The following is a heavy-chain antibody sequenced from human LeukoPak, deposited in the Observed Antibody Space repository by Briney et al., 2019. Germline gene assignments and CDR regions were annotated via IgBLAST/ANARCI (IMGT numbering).Heavy chain of an antibody. CDR3: APGAMVRGASS. CDR2: ISSSSSYI. Sequence: SGGSLRLSCVASGFTFSSYSMNWVRQAPGKGLEWVSSISSSSSYIYYADSVKGRFTISRDNAKNSLYLQMNSLRAEDTAVYYCAPGAMVRGASSWGQGTLVTVSS. V-gene: IGHV3-21*01. D-gene: IGHD3-10*01. J-gene: IGHJ5*02. CDR1: GFTFSSYS.